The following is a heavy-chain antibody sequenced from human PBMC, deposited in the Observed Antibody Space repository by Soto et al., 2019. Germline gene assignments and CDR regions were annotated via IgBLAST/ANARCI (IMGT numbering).Heavy chain of an antibody. CDR1: GGTFSSYT. Sequence: QVQLVQSGAAVREPGSSVKVYCKASGGTFSSYTFAWVRQAPGQRLEWMGGIIPIFHTPLYAQKFKGRVTIREAEFKATVHVELNSLPSDDTAGYYGARPAGQIAQYSAPPDACGQGTLITVSS. CDR2: IIPIFHTP. D-gene: IGHD5-12*01. V-gene: IGHV1-69*01. CDR3: ARPAGQIAQYSAPPDA. J-gene: IGHJ5*02.